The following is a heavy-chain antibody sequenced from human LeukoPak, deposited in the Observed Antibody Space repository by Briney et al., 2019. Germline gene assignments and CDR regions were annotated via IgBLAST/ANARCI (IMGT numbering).Heavy chain of an antibody. CDR3: ARDRARCLDI. CDR1: GFTFSIYS. J-gene: IGHJ3*02. Sequence: SGGSLRLSCAASGFTFSIYSMNWVRQAPGKGLEWVSYISGSSSDIYNADSVKGRFTISRDSAKNSLYLQMNSLRDEDTAVYYCARDRARCLDIWGQGTLVTVSS. V-gene: IGHV3-48*02. CDR2: ISGSSSDI.